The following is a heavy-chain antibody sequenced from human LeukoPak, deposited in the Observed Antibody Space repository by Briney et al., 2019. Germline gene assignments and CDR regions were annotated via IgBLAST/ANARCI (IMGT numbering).Heavy chain of an antibody. CDR1: GFTFSSYW. J-gene: IGHJ6*02. CDR2: IKSKTEGGTI. CDR3: SENMGV. V-gene: IGHV3-15*01. Sequence: GGSLRLSCAASGFTFSSYWMSWVRQAPGKGLEWVGRIKSKTEGGTIDYAAPVKGRFTISRDDSKNTLYLQMNSLKTEDTAVYFCSENMGVWGQGTTVTVSS.